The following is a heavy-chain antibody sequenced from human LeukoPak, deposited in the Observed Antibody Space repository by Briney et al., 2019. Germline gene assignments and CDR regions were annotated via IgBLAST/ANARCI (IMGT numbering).Heavy chain of an antibody. CDR2: ISGSGGST. CDR3: AKGHRGSRFDY. CDR1: GFTFSSYA. Sequence: GSLRPSCAAPGFTFSSYAMSWVRQAPGKGLEWVSAISGSGGSTYYADSVKGRFTISRDNSKNTLYLQMNSLRAEDTAVYYCAKGHRGSRFDYWGQGTLVTVSS. V-gene: IGHV3-23*01. J-gene: IGHJ4*02. D-gene: IGHD1-14*01.